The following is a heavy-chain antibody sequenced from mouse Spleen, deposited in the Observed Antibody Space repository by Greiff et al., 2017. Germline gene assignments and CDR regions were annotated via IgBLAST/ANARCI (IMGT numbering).Heavy chain of an antibody. CDR2: ISYDGSN. J-gene: IGHJ4*01. CDR1: GYSITSGYY. V-gene: IGHV3-6*01. CDR3: ARDPFTTASYYAMDY. D-gene: IGHD1-2*01. Sequence: EVQLQESGPGLVKPSQSLSLTCSVPGYSITSGYYWNWIRQFPGNKLEWMGYISYDGSNNYNPSLKNRISITRDTSKNQFFLKLNSVTTEDTATYYCARDPFTTASYYAMDYWGQGTSVTVSS.